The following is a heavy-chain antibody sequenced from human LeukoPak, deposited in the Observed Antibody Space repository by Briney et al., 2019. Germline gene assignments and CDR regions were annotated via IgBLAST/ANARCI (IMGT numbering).Heavy chain of an antibody. Sequence: GGSLRLSCAASGFTFSSYAMHWVRQAPGKGLEWVTVISYDGSNKYYADSVKGRFTISRDNSKNTLYLQMNSLRAEDTAVHYCASDYGDPPSYYYGMDVWGKGTTVTVSS. CDR2: ISYDGSNK. V-gene: IGHV3-30*04. J-gene: IGHJ6*04. CDR3: ASDYGDPPSYYYGMDV. D-gene: IGHD4-17*01. CDR1: GFTFSSYA.